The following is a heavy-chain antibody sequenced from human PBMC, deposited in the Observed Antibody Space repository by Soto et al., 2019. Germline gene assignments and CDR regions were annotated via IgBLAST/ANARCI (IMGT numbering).Heavy chain of an antibody. CDR2: VSWNGSRT. CDR3: VRIKAGVHTVVVTAIPYFDF. Sequence: GGSLRLSCAASGFTFSNSDMNWVRQAPGKGLEWESGVSWNGSRTHYADSVKGRFIISRDNSRNFLYQQMNSLRPEDMAVYYCVRIKAGVHTVVVTAIPYFDFWGQGTLVTVSS. D-gene: IGHD2-21*02. V-gene: IGHV3-35*01. CDR1: GFTFSNSD. J-gene: IGHJ4*02.